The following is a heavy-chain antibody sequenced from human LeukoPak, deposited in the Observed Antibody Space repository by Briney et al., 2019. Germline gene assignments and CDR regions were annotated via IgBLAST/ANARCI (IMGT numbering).Heavy chain of an antibody. J-gene: IGHJ5*02. Sequence: SETLPLTCTVSGGSISSYYWSWIRQSPGKGLEWIGYIYYSGSTNFNPSLKSRVTISVDTSKNQFSLKLSSVTAADTAVYYCARASSGWYNWFDPWGQGTLVTVSS. CDR2: IYYSGST. V-gene: IGHV4-59*01. CDR1: GGSISSYY. D-gene: IGHD6-19*01. CDR3: ARASSGWYNWFDP.